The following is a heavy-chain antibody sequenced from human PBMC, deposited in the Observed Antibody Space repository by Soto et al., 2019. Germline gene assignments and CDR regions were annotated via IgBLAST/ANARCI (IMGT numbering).Heavy chain of an antibody. V-gene: IGHV4-59*01. CDR2: IYYSGST. CDR3: ARATYKYDSSGFFSLASFDY. Sequence: PSETLSLTCNVSGGSISGYYWSWIRQPPGKGLEWIGDIYYSGSTNYNSSLKSRVTISLDTSKNQFSLRLNSVTAADTAVYYCARATYKYDSSGFFSLASFDYWGQGTLVTVSS. D-gene: IGHD3-22*01. CDR1: GGSISGYY. J-gene: IGHJ4*02.